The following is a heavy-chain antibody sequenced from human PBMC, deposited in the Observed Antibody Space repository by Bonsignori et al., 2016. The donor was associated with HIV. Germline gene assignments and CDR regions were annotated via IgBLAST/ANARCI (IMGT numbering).Heavy chain of an antibody. CDR3: ARVGARIAAAGVPVY. CDR2: ISAYNGNT. J-gene: IGHJ4*02. D-gene: IGHD6-13*01. V-gene: IGHV1-18*01. Sequence: WVRQAPGQGLEWMGWISAYNGNTNYAQKLQGRVTMTTDTSTSTAYMELRSLRSDDTAVYYCARVGARIAAAGVPVYWGQGTLVTVSS.